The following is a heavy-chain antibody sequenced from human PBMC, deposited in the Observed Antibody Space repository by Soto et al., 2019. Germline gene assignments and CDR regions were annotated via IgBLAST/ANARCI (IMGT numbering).Heavy chain of an antibody. Sequence: QVQLVQSGAEVKKPGASVKVSCKASGYTFTSYDINWVRQDTGQGLEWMGWMNPNSGNTGYAHKVQGRVTMTRNTSISTAYMELSSLRSEDTAVYYCATATGLYGSGSSDPWGQGPLVTVSS. V-gene: IGHV1-8*01. CDR3: ATATGLYGSGSSDP. J-gene: IGHJ5*02. D-gene: IGHD3-10*01. CDR2: MNPNSGNT. CDR1: GYTFTSYD.